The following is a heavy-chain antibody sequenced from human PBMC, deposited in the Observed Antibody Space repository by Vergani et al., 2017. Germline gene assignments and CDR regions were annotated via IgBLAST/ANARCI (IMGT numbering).Heavy chain of an antibody. J-gene: IGHJ4*02. V-gene: IGHV3-48*04. CDR2: ISSSGSTI. CDR1: GFTFSSYS. D-gene: IGHD4-17*01. CDR3: ARDLYGDYALDY. Sequence: EVQLVETGGGLIQPGGSLRLSCAASGFTFSSYSMNWVRQAPGKGLEWVSYISSSGSTIYYADSVKGRFTISRDNAKNSLYLQMNSLRAEDTAVYYCARDLYGDYALDYWGQGTLVTVSS.